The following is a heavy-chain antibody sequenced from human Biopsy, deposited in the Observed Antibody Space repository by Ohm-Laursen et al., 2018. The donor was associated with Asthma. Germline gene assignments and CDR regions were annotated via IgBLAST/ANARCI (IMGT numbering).Heavy chain of an antibody. J-gene: IGHJ5*02. Sequence: ASVKVSCKASGGMFGNYAISWVRQAPGQGLEWMGRINPNSGGTNYAQKFQGRVTMTRDTSISTAYMEVSRLRSDDTAVYYCARGQKSAGDRWFDPWGQGTLVTVSS. CDR2: INPNSGGT. CDR1: GGMFGNYA. CDR3: ARGQKSAGDRWFDP. V-gene: IGHV1-2*06. D-gene: IGHD6-13*01.